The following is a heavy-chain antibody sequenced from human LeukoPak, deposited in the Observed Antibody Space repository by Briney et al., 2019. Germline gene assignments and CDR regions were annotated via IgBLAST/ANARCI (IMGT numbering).Heavy chain of an antibody. CDR3: ARDAISRGSGSYCDY. V-gene: IGHV3-30*01. Sequence: GRSLRLSCAASGFTFSTYPMHWVRQAPGKGLEWVAVISYDGSNKNYADSVKGQFAISRDNSKNTLYLQMNSLREEDTAVYYCARDAISRGSGSYCDYWGQGTLVTVSS. D-gene: IGHD3-10*01. CDR1: GFTFSTYP. CDR2: ISYDGSNK. J-gene: IGHJ4*02.